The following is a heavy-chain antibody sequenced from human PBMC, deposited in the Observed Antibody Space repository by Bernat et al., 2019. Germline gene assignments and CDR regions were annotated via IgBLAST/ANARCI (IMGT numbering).Heavy chain of an antibody. D-gene: IGHD6-19*01. J-gene: IGHJ4*02. CDR3: AKVLGSSGWYPTDY. V-gene: IGHV3-23*01. Sequence: EVQLLESGGGLVQPGGSLRLSCAASGFTFSSYAMSWVRQAPGKGLEWVSTISGSGDFTYYADSVKGRFTISSDTSKNTLYLQMNSLRAEDTAVYYCAKVLGSSGWYPTDYWGQGTLVPVSS. CDR1: GFTFSSYA. CDR2: ISGSGDFT.